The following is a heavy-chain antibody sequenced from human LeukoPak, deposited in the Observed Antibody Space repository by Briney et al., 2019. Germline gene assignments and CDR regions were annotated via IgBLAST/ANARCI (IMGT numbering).Heavy chain of an antibody. CDR3: ARGYSGWYLHDALDI. CDR2: ISSSGSTI. J-gene: IGHJ3*02. V-gene: IGHV3-11*04. Sequence: PGGSLRLSCAASGYTFSDYYMSWIRQAPGKGLEWVSYISSSGSTIYYADSVKGRFTISRDNAKNSLYLQMNSLRAEDTAVYYCARGYSGWYLHDALDIWGQGTTVTVSS. D-gene: IGHD6-19*01. CDR1: GYTFSDYY.